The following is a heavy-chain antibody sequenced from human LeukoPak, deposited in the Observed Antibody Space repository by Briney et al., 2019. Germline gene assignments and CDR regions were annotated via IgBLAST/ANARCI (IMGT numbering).Heavy chain of an antibody. CDR3: ARTSGAWKDYFDY. D-gene: IGHD1-1*01. CDR2: INPGDSDT. V-gene: IGHV5-51*01. Sequence: KYGESLKISCKGSGYSFTSYWIGWVRQMPGKGLEWMGIINPGDSDTRYSPSFQGQVTISADKSISTAYLQWSSLKASDTAMYYCARTSGAWKDYFDYWGQGTLVTVSS. CDR1: GYSFTSYW. J-gene: IGHJ4*02.